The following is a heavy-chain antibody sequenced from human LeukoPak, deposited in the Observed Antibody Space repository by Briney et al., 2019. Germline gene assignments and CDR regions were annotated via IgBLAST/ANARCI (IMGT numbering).Heavy chain of an antibody. CDR1: GYTFTSYG. J-gene: IGHJ5*02. CDR2: ISAYNGNT. Sequence: GASVTVSCTASGYTFTSYGISWVRQAPGQGLEWMGWISAYNGNTNYAQKLQGRVTMTTDTSTSTAYMELRSLRSDDTAVYYCAGVVAATPNNNWFDPWGQGTLVTVSS. V-gene: IGHV1-18*01. D-gene: IGHD2-15*01. CDR3: AGVVAATPNNNWFDP.